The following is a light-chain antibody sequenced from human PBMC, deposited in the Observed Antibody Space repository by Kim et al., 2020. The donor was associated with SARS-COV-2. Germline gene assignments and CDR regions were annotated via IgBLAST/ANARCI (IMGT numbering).Light chain of an antibody. CDR1: GKSAGNH. J-gene: IGKJ1*01. Sequence: SPAERATLSCRGSGKSAGNHLAWYQQKPGQAPRLLIYRTSTRAAGIPDRFSGRGSGTDFTLTISRLESEDFAVYYCQQYDISPRTFGQGTKVDIK. V-gene: IGKV3-20*01. CDR3: QQYDISPRT. CDR2: RTS.